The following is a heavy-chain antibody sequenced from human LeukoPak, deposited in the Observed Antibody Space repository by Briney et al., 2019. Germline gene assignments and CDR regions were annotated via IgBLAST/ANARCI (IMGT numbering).Heavy chain of an antibody. CDR3: ARAGPPKFVGDCSDPRCYTNWFDP. Sequence: ASVKVSCKASGYTLTSFDINWVRQATGQGLEWMGWMNPTSGNTGYAQKFQGRVTMTRNTSINTAYMELRSLRSEDTGVYYCARAGPPKFVGDCSDPRCYTNWFDPWGQGTLVIVSP. J-gene: IGHJ5*02. CDR1: GYTLTSFD. V-gene: IGHV1-8*01. D-gene: IGHD2-2*02. CDR2: MNPTSGNT.